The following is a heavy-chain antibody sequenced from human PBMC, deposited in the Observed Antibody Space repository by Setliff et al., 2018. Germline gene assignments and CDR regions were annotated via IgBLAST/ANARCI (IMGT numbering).Heavy chain of an antibody. D-gene: IGHD2-2*01. V-gene: IGHV1-18*01. CDR3: ARGPPDFVVVPAAAKFDY. J-gene: IGHJ4*02. CDR1: GYTFTTHG. CDR2: ISAFNGNT. Sequence: ASVKVSCKPSGYTFTTHGLTWVRQAPGQGLEWMGWISAFNGNTNYAQKLQGRVTMTTDTPTSTAYMELRSLRTDDTAVYYCARGPPDFVVVPAAAKFDYWGQGTLVTVSS.